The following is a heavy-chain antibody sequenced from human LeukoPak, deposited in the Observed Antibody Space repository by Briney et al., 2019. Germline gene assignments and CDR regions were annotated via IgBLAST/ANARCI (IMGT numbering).Heavy chain of an antibody. Sequence: ASVKVSCKTSGYTFTDYYIHWVRQAPGQGLEWMGWINPKSGATDFAQKFQGRITLTRDTSITTAHMEMNRLTSDDTTVYFCTIDEWELPGYWGQGTRVTVAT. J-gene: IGHJ4*02. CDR2: INPKSGAT. CDR3: TIDEWELPGY. V-gene: IGHV1-2*02. CDR1: GYTFTDYY. D-gene: IGHD1-26*01.